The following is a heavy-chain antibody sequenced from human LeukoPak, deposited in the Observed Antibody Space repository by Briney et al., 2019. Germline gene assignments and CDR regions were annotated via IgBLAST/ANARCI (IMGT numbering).Heavy chain of an antibody. CDR2: VHLNGRT. Sequence: SGTLSLTCDVSGGSISTTNSWTWVRQPPGGGLEWIGEVHLNGRTHYSPSLESRVTMSVDMSENHVSLQLTSVTAADTAVYYCAREGGFYRPLDYSGQGTLVIVSA. CDR1: GGSISTTNS. V-gene: IGHV4-4*02. D-gene: IGHD2/OR15-2a*01. J-gene: IGHJ4*02. CDR3: AREGGFYRPLDY.